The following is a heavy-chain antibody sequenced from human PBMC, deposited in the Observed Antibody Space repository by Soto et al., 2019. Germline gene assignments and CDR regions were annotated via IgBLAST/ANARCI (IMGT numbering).Heavy chain of an antibody. CDR3: AKEVWSGPMDV. Sequence: QVQLVESGGGVVQPGRSLRLSCAASGFTFSSYGMHWVRQAPGKGLEWVAVISYDGSNKNYADSVKGRFTISRDNSKNPQYLQMNSLRAEDTAVYYCAKEVWSGPMDVWGQGTMVTVSS. CDR2: ISYDGSNK. D-gene: IGHD3-3*01. J-gene: IGHJ6*02. V-gene: IGHV3-30*18. CDR1: GFTFSSYG.